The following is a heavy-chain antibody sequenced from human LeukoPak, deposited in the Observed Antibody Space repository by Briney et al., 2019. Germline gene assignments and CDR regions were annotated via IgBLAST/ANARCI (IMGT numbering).Heavy chain of an antibody. CDR3: ARARWELLTDY. CDR1: GFTFSSYS. Sequence: QPGGSLRLSCAASGFTFSSYSMNWVRQAPGKGLEWVSYISSSSSTIYCADSVKGRFTISRDNAKNSLYLQMNSLRAEDTAVYYCARARWELLTDYWGQGTLVTVSS. V-gene: IGHV3-48*01. J-gene: IGHJ4*02. CDR2: ISSSSSTI. D-gene: IGHD1-26*01.